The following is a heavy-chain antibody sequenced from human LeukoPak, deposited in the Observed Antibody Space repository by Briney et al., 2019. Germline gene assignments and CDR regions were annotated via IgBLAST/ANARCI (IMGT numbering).Heavy chain of an antibody. Sequence: PSETLSLTCTVSGGSITSYHYSWIRQPPGKGLEWIGYIYYSGSTNYNPSLKSRVTISVDTSKNQFSLKLSSVTAADTAVYYCARGGSGTYYHYWSQGTLVTVSS. J-gene: IGHJ4*02. D-gene: IGHD1-26*01. CDR1: GGSITSYH. V-gene: IGHV4-59*01. CDR2: IYYSGST. CDR3: ARGGSGTYYHY.